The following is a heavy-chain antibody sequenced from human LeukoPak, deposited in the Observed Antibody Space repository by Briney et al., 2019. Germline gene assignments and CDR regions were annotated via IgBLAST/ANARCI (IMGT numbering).Heavy chain of an antibody. CDR1: GYTFTSYY. J-gene: IGHJ6*03. CDR2: INPSGGST. CDR3: ARAPSAHLVGATTVDYYYYMDV. Sequence: ASVKVSCKASGYTFTSYYMHWVRQAPGQGLEWMGIINPSGGSTSYAQKFQGRVTITADKSTSTAYMELSSLRSEDTAVYYCARAPSAHLVGATTVDYYYYMDVWGKGTTVTVSS. V-gene: IGHV1-46*01. D-gene: IGHD1-26*01.